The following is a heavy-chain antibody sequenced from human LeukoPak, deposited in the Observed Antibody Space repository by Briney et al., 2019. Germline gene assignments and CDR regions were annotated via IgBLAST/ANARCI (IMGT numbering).Heavy chain of an antibody. Sequence: GGSLRLSCAASGFTFSSYSMNWVRQAPGKGLEWVSSISSSSSYIYYADSVKGRFTISRDNAKNSLYLQMNSLRAEDTAVYCCARDEGSGYCDFDYWGQGTLVTVSS. CDR1: GFTFSSYS. D-gene: IGHD3-22*01. CDR2: ISSSSSYI. V-gene: IGHV3-21*01. J-gene: IGHJ4*02. CDR3: ARDEGSGYCDFDY.